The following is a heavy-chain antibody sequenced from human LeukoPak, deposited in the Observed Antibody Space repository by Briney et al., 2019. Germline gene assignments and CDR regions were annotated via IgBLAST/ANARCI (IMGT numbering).Heavy chain of an antibody. CDR1: GFTFSSYW. D-gene: IGHD4-17*01. Sequence: HTGGSLRLSCAASGFTFSSYWMSWVRQAPGKGLEWVASIKQDGSEKYYVDSVKGRFTISRDNAKNSLYLQMNSLRAEDTALYYCARAPGEGWFDPWGQGTLVTVSS. V-gene: IGHV3-7*01. CDR3: ARAPGEGWFDP. J-gene: IGHJ5*02. CDR2: IKQDGSEK.